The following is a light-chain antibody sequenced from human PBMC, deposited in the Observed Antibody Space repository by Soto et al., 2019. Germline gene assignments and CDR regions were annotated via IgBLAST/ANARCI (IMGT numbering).Light chain of an antibody. CDR1: SSNIGSNT. J-gene: IGLJ3*02. CDR3: AAWDDSLNGWV. V-gene: IGLV1-44*01. CDR2: NNN. Sequence: QSLLTQSPSASGTPGQRVTISCSGGSSNIGSNTLNWYQNVPGTAPRVLIYNNNQRPSGVADRCSGSKSGTSASLASSGLQSEDEADYYCAAWDDSLNGWVFGGGTKLTV.